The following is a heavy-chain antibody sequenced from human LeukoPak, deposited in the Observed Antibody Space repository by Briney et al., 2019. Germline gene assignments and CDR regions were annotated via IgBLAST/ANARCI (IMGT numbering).Heavy chain of an antibody. Sequence: SETLSLTCSVSGGSISDYYWSWVRQPPGKTLEWIGYVYYNGNTKYSPSLKSRVTMSVDSSKNQFSLKLTSVTAADTAIYYCARHSSDWSYFDSWGRGTLVTVSS. J-gene: IGHJ4*02. V-gene: IGHV4-59*01. CDR2: VYYNGNT. CDR3: ARHSSDWSYFDS. D-gene: IGHD3-9*01. CDR1: GGSISDYY.